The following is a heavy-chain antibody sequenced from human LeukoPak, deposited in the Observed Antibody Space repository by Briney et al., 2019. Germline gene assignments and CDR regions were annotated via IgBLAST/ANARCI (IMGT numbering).Heavy chain of an antibody. CDR2: ISVVGTAE. CDR1: GFSFSTIY. D-gene: IGHD1-26*01. V-gene: IGHV3-7*03. J-gene: IGHJ3*02. Sequence: GGSLRLSCAASGFSFSTIYMSWVRQTPGQGLEWVANISVVGTAEYYVDSVKGRFTISRDNAKNSLYLQMNSLRAEDTAVYYCARDPYRFAFDIWGQGTVVLVSS. CDR3: ARDPYRFAFDI.